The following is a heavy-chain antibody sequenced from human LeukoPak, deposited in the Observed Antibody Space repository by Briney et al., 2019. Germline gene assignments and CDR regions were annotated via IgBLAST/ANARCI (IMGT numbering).Heavy chain of an antibody. CDR3: ARGVSLNYYYYYGMDV. V-gene: IGHV1-69*04. Sequence: SVTVSCKASGGTFSSYAISWVRQAPGQGLEWMGRIIPILGIANYAQKFQGRVTITADKSTSTAYMELSSLRSEDTAVYYCARGVSLNYYYYYGMDVWGQGTTVTVSS. CDR2: IIPILGIA. D-gene: IGHD3-16*02. CDR1: GGTFSSYA. J-gene: IGHJ6*02.